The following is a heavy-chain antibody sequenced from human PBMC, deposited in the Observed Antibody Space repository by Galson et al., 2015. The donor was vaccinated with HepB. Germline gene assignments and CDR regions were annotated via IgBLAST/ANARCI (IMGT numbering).Heavy chain of an antibody. Sequence: SLRLSCAASGFTFSYYGMHWVRQAPGKGLEWVSGIWSDGSNEYYVDSVKGRFTISRDNSRNTVYLQMNSLRAEDTAVYYCARWGISATHIIGDYWGQGTLVTVSS. V-gene: IGHV3-33*01. CDR3: ARWGISATHIIGDY. CDR2: IWSDGSNE. CDR1: GFTFSYYG. D-gene: IGHD3-16*01. J-gene: IGHJ4*02.